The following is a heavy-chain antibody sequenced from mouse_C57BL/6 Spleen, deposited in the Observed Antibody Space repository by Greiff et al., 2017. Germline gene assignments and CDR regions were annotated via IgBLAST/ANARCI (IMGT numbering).Heavy chain of an antibody. CDR1: GYAFSSYW. D-gene: IGHD1-1*01. Sequence: VQLQQSGAELVKPGASVKISCKASGYAFSSYWMNWVKQRPGKGLEWIGQIYPGDGDTNYNGKFKGKATLTADKSSSTAYMQLSSLTSEDSAVYFCARGGLLGSSYFDYWGQGTTLTVSS. CDR3: ARGGLLGSSYFDY. V-gene: IGHV1-80*01. J-gene: IGHJ2*01. CDR2: IYPGDGDT.